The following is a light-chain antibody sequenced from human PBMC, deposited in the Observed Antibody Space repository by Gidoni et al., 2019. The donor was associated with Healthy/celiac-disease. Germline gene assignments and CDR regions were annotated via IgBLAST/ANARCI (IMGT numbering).Light chain of an antibody. CDR1: SGNSSYA. J-gene: IGLJ3*02. CDR2: LNSDGSH. Sequence: QLVLTQSPSASASLGASVKLTCTLSSGNSSYAIALLQQQPENGPRYLMKLNSDGSHSKGDGIPHRFSGSSSGAERYLTISSLQSEDEADYYCQTWGTGIGVFGGGTKLTVL. V-gene: IGLV4-69*01. CDR3: QTWGTGIGV.